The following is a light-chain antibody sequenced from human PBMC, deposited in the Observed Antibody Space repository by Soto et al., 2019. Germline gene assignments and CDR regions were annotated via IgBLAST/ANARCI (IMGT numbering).Light chain of an antibody. CDR2: LAS. V-gene: IGKV2-28*01. CDR1: QSLLQTNGYNY. Sequence: DIVMTQSPRSLPVTPGEPASISCRSSQSLLQTNGYNYLDWYLQKPGQSPHLLIYLASHRASGVPDRFSGSESGTNFTLRISRVEAEDVGVYYCMQSLQTPWTFGQGTKVDI. J-gene: IGKJ1*01. CDR3: MQSLQTPWT.